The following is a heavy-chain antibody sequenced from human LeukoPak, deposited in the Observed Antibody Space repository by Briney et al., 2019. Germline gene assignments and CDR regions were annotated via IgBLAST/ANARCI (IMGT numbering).Heavy chain of an antibody. CDR3: ARTDTAMAYYYYGMDV. Sequence: WETLSLTCTFSVGSISSYYWSGMRGPPGKGREGIGYIYYSGSTNYNPSLKGRVTISVDTSKNQFSLKLSSVTAADTAVYYCARTDTAMAYYYYGMDVWGQGTTVTVSS. J-gene: IGHJ6*02. D-gene: IGHD5-18*01. V-gene: IGHV4-59*01. CDR1: VGSISSYY. CDR2: IYYSGST.